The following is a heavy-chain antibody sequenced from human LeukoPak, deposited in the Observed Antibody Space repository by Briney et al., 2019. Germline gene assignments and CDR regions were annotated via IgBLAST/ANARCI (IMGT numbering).Heavy chain of an antibody. V-gene: IGHV3-53*01. J-gene: IGHJ4*02. CDR2: IYSGGST. CDR3: AKNWGGPGY. CDR1: GLTVSSNY. D-gene: IGHD7-27*01. Sequence: GGSLRLSCAASGLTVSSNYMSWVRQAPGKGLEWVSIIYSGGSTYYADSVKGRFIISKDNSKNTLYLQMNSLRAEDTAVYYCAKNWGGPGYWGQGTLVTVSS.